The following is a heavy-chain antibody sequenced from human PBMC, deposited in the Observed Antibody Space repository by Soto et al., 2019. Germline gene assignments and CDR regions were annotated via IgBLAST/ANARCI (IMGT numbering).Heavy chain of an antibody. J-gene: IGHJ5*02. V-gene: IGHV4-30-4*01. CDR2: IYYSGST. D-gene: IGHD3-22*01. CDR1: GVSISSGDYY. CDR3: ARVEDSSGYIADENWFDP. Sequence: SETLSLTCTVSGVSISSGDYYWSWIRQPPGKGLEWIGYIYYSGSTYYNPSLKSRVTISVDTSKNQFSLKLSSVTAADTAVYYCARVEDSSGYIADENWFDPWGQGTLVTVSS.